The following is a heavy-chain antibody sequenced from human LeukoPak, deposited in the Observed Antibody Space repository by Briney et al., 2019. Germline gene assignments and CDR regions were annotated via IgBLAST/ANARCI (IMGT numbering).Heavy chain of an antibody. Sequence: SETLSLTCTVSGGSISSYYWSWIRQPPGKGLEWIGYIYYSGSTNYNPSLKSRVTISVDTSKNQFSLKLSPATAADTAVYYCAREGDDYYDYWGQGTLVTVSS. V-gene: IGHV4-59*01. J-gene: IGHJ4*02. CDR2: IYYSGST. CDR3: AREGDDYYDY. D-gene: IGHD5-24*01. CDR1: GGSISSYY.